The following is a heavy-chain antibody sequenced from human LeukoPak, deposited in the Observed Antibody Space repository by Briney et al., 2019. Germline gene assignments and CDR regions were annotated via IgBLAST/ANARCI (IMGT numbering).Heavy chain of an antibody. D-gene: IGHD3-3*01. CDR2: IKQDGSEE. V-gene: IGHV3-7*01. CDR3: ARDFIVLSYSDFWRGYYAGDF. Sequence: GGSLRLSCAASGFTFSAYWMSWVRQTPGKGLEWVAHIKQDGSEEYYVDSVKGRFTISRDNAKSSLYLQMNSLGAEDTAVYYRARDFIVLSYSDFWRGYYAGDFWGQGTLVTVSS. J-gene: IGHJ4*02. CDR1: GFTFSAYW.